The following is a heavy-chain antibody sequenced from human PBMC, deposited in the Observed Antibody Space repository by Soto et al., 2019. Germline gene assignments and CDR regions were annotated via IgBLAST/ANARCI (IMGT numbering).Heavy chain of an antibody. Sequence: SETLSLTCTVSGGSISSYYWGWIRQPPGKGLEWIGYIFYSGSTSYNPSLESRVTISVDTSKNQFSLKVNSVTAADTAVYYCARRRITIFGVVIPFDYWGQGTLVTVSS. CDR2: IFYSGST. CDR3: ARRRITIFGVVIPFDY. CDR1: GGSISSYY. J-gene: IGHJ4*02. V-gene: IGHV4-59*01. D-gene: IGHD3-3*01.